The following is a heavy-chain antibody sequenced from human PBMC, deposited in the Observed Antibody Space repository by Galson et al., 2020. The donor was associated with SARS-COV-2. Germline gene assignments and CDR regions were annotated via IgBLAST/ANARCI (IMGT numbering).Heavy chain of an antibody. D-gene: IGHD3-3*01. CDR2: IYYSGST. Sequence: SETLSLTCTVSGGSISSSSYYWGWIRQPPGKGLEWIGSIYYSGSTYYNQSLKSRVTISVDTSKNQFSLKLSSVTAADTAVYYCANTIFGVVTPWGFDYWGQGTLVTVSS. CDR1: GGSISSSSYY. J-gene: IGHJ4*02. CDR3: ANTIFGVVTPWGFDY. V-gene: IGHV4-39*07.